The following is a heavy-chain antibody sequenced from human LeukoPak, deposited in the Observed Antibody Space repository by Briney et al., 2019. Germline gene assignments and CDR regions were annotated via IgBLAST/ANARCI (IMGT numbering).Heavy chain of an antibody. D-gene: IGHD3-22*01. J-gene: IGHJ4*02. V-gene: IGHV4-34*01. CDR3: ARRKYYYDSSGPFDY. CDR2: VNHSGST. Sequence: SETLSLTCAVYGGSFSGYYWSWIRQPPGKGLEWIGEVNHSGSTNYNPSLKSRVTISVDTSKNQFSLKLSSVTAADTAVYYCARRKYYYDSSGPFDYWGQGTLVTVSS. CDR1: GGSFSGYY.